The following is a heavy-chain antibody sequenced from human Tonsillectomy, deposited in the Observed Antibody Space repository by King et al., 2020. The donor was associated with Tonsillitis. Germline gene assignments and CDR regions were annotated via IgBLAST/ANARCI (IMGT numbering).Heavy chain of an antibody. D-gene: IGHD6-13*01. CDR3: ARGGAWGGYSGSWYRGAWFDP. CDR2: ISSSSSTI. J-gene: IGHJ5*02. CDR1: GFTFSSYS. V-gene: IGHV3-48*01. Sequence: QLVQSGGGLVQPGGSLRLSCAASGFTFSSYSMNWVRQAPGKGLEWVSYISSSSSTIYYADSVKGRFTISRDNAKNSLYLQMNSLRAEDTAVYYCARGGAWGGYSGSWYRGAWFDPWGQGTLVTVSS.